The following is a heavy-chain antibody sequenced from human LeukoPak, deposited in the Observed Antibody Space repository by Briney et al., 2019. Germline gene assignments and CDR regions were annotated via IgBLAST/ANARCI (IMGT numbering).Heavy chain of an antibody. CDR2: TYNSGST. CDR3: ARDRGEGRERPFDY. D-gene: IGHD1-26*01. V-gene: IGHV4-59*02. J-gene: IGHJ4*02. Sequence: SETLSLTCTVSGASVNTDYWSWLRQPPGKGLEWLGYTYNSGSTNYNPSLKSRVTISVDTSKNHFSLRLTSVTAADTAMYYCARDRGEGRERPFDYWGRGTLVTVSS. CDR1: GASVNTDY.